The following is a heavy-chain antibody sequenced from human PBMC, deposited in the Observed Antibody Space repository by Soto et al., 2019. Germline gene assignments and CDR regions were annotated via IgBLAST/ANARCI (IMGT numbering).Heavy chain of an antibody. CDR2: IYYSGST. D-gene: IGHD3-16*01. Sequence: QVQLQESGPGLVKPSETLSLTCTVSGGSISSYYWSWIRQPPGKGLEWIGYIYYSGSTNYNPSLEXRVTISVATSKNQFSLKLSSVTAADTAVYYCARAWGRVFDSWGQGTLVTVSS. CDR1: GGSISSYY. CDR3: ARAWGRVFDS. V-gene: IGHV4-59*01. J-gene: IGHJ4*02.